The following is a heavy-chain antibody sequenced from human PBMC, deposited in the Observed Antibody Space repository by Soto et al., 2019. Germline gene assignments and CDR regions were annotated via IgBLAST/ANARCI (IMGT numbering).Heavy chain of an antibody. Sequence: QVQLHESGPGLVKPSATLSLTCTVSGDSISSTYWSWVRQPAGRGLEWIGRIYSSGSNTYNPSLESRVTMSVDTSKNQFSLTLRSVTAADTAVYFCARGYESGYTFGHDLWGQGTLVTVSS. D-gene: IGHD3-3*01. CDR3: ARGYESGYTFGHDL. CDR1: GDSISSTY. V-gene: IGHV4-4*07. CDR2: IYSSGSN. J-gene: IGHJ5*02.